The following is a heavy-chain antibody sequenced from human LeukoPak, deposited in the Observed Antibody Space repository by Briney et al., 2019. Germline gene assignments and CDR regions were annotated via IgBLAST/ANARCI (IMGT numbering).Heavy chain of an antibody. CDR2: INPNSGGT. Sequence: ASVKVSCKASGYTFTGYYMHWVRQAPGQGLERMGWINPNSGGTNYAQKFQGWVTMTRDTSISTAYMELSRLRSDDTAVYYCARSTYYYDSSGYARVSVNFDYWGQGTLVTVSS. V-gene: IGHV1-2*04. D-gene: IGHD3-22*01. CDR1: GYTFTGYY. J-gene: IGHJ4*02. CDR3: ARSTYYYDSSGYARVSVNFDY.